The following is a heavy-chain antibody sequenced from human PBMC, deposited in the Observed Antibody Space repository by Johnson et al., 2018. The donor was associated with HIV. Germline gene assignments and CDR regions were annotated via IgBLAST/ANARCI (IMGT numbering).Heavy chain of an antibody. CDR1: GFTFSSYG. D-gene: IGHD6-19*01. CDR2: ISYDGSNK. Sequence: HVQLVESGGGLVKPGGSLRLSCAASGFTFSSYGMHWVRQAPGKGLEWVAVISYDGSNKYYADSVKGRFTISRDNSKNTLYLQMNSLRAEDTAVYYCARERTYSSGYAFDIWGQGTMVTVSS. CDR3: ARERTYSSGYAFDI. J-gene: IGHJ3*02. V-gene: IGHV3-30*19.